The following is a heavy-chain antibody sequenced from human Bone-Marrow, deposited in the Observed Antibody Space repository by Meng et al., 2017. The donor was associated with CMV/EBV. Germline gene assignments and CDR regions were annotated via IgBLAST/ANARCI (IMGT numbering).Heavy chain of an antibody. Sequence: GESLKISCAASGFTFSSYTMHWVRQAPGKGLEWVAVISYDGSSKFYAGSVKGRSTISRDNSKNTLYLQMNSLRAEDTAVYYCARGFGVVTPGNYWGQGTLVTVSS. V-gene: IGHV3-30-3*01. J-gene: IGHJ4*02. CDR2: ISYDGSSK. CDR3: ARGFGVVTPGNY. CDR1: GFTFSSYT. D-gene: IGHD3-3*01.